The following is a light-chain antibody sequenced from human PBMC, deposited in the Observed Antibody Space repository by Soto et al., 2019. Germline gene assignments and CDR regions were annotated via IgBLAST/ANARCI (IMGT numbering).Light chain of an antibody. CDR2: GAS. Sequence: EIVLTQSPGTLSLSPGERATLSCRASQSVSSNYLAWYQQKPGQDPRLLIYGASSRATGIPDRFSGSGSGTDFTLTISRLEPDDFAVYYCQQYGSSYTFGQGTKLEIK. CDR1: QSVSSNY. V-gene: IGKV3-20*01. J-gene: IGKJ2*01. CDR3: QQYGSSYT.